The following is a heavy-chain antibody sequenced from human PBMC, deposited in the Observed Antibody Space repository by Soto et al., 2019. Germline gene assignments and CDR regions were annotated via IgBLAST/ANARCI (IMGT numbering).Heavy chain of an antibody. CDR1: GFTFSGYA. J-gene: IGHJ4*02. CDR2: ISGSGGST. D-gene: IGHD3-9*01. CDR3: AKDLLRYFDWTYYFDY. V-gene: IGHV3-23*01. Sequence: GSLRLSCAASGFTFSGYAMSWVRQAPWKGLEWVSAISGSGGSTYYADSVKGRFTISRDNSKNTLYLQMNSLRAEDTAVYYCAKDLLRYFDWTYYFDYWGQGTLVTVSS.